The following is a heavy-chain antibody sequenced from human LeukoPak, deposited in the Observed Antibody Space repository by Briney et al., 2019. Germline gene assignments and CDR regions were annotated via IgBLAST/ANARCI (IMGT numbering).Heavy chain of an antibody. D-gene: IGHD6-19*01. CDR2: INHRGST. CDR3: ATYSTGFDI. J-gene: IGHJ3*02. CDR1: GGSFRDYY. V-gene: IGHV4-34*01. Sequence: PSETLSLTCVVYGGSFRDYYWTWIRQPPGKGLEWIGEINHRGSTHYNPSLKSRVTISVDTSKKQFSLKLSSVTAADTAVYYCATYSTGFDIWGQGTVVTVSS.